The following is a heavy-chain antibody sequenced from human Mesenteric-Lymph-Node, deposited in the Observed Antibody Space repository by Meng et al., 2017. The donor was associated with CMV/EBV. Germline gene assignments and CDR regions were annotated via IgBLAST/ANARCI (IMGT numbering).Heavy chain of an antibody. D-gene: IGHD3-16*01. Sequence: SETLSLTCTVSGGSISSYHWSWIRQPPGGGLEWIGHIYYTGRTNYNPSLKSRVTISIDTSQNQFSLNLSSVTAADTAVYYCTRDRGKQGGFDSWGEGTLVTVSS. V-gene: IGHV4-59*01. CDR3: TRDRGKQGGFDS. CDR2: IYYTGRT. J-gene: IGHJ4*02. CDR1: GGSISSYH.